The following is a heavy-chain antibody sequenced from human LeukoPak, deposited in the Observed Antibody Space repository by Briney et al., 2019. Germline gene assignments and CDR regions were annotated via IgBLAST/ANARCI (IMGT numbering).Heavy chain of an antibody. CDR2: IYHSGST. D-gene: IGHD6-13*01. Sequence: SQTLSLTCAVSGGSISSGGYSWGWIRQPPGNGLEWIGYIYHSGSTYYNPSLKSRVTISVDRSKNQFSLKLSSVTAADTAVYYCAGGPKIAAAGTGYWGQGTLVTVSS. J-gene: IGHJ4*02. V-gene: IGHV4-30-2*01. CDR3: AGGPKIAAAGTGY. CDR1: GGSISSGGYS.